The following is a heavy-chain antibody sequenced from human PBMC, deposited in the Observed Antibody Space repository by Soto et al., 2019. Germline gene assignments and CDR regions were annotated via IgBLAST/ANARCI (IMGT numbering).Heavy chain of an antibody. Sequence: QITLKESGPTLVNPTQTLSLTCSFSGFSLSTTGVGVGWIRQAPGRAPEWLALIYWDDDKRYSPSLRSRLTITKHTSKNQVVLTMTNMDPVDTGTYYCAHRRPYSSSSGMDVWGQGTTVTVSS. CDR3: AHRRPYSSSSGMDV. J-gene: IGHJ6*02. V-gene: IGHV2-5*02. CDR2: IYWDDDK. D-gene: IGHD6-6*01. CDR1: GFSLSTTGVG.